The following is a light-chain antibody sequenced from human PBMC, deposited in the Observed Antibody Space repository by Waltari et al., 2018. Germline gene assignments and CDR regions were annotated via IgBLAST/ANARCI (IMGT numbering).Light chain of an antibody. CDR1: QSLLYSSNNMNY. V-gene: IGKV4-1*01. J-gene: IGKJ1*01. Sequence: IFMTQSPDSLAVSLGGTATINCRSSQSLLYSSNNMNYLAWFQKRPGQPPKLLMYWASFREPGVPDRFTGSGSGTDFTLTINNLQAEDVATYYCQQFHSVPRTFGQGTRVEI. CDR2: WAS. CDR3: QQFHSVPRT.